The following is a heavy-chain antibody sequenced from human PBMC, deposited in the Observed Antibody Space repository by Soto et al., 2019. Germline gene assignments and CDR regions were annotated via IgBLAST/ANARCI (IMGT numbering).Heavy chain of an antibody. CDR2: ISYDGSNK. CDR3: AKETVEYYFDY. CDR1: GFTFSIYG. V-gene: IGHV3-30*18. D-gene: IGHD3-3*01. J-gene: IGHJ4*02. Sequence: QVQLVESGGGVVQPGRSLRLSCAASGFTFSIYGMHWVRQAPGKGLEWVAVISYDGSNKYYADSVKGRFTISRVNSKNTLYLQMNSLRGEDPAVYFCAKETVEYYFDYWGQGTLVTVSS.